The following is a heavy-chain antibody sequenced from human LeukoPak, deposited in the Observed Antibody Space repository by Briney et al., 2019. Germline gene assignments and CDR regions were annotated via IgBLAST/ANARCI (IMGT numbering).Heavy chain of an antibody. CDR3: AILLPGVSNGYDNAFDI. CDR2: FYYGEST. CDR1: GGSISGSSFS. D-gene: IGHD3-22*01. V-gene: IGHV4-39*07. J-gene: IGHJ3*02. Sequence: SETLSLTSTVSGGSISGSSFSWGWIRQPPGKGLEWIGTFYYGESTYYNPSLKSRVTISVDTSKNQFSLRLSSVTAADTAVYFCAILLPGVSNGYDNAFDIWGQGTMVTVSS.